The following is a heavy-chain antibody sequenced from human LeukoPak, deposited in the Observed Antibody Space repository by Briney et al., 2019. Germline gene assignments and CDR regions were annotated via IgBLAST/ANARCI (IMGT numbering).Heavy chain of an antibody. D-gene: IGHD6-13*01. CDR2: ISSSSAYI. CDR3: ARGPRNSSSYQYFQH. Sequence: PGGSLRLSCAASGFTFSDYSMNWVRQAPGKGLEWVSSISSSSAYIYYADSVKGRFAVSRDNAENSLSLQMNSLRAEDSAIYHCARGPRNSSSYQYFQHWGQGTLVTVSA. CDR1: GFTFSDYS. V-gene: IGHV3-21*01. J-gene: IGHJ1*01.